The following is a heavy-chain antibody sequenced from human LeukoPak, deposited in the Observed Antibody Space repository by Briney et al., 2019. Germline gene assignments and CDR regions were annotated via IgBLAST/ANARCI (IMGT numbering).Heavy chain of an antibody. D-gene: IGHD6-13*01. J-gene: IGHJ4*02. Sequence: PSETLSLTCAVSGGSISSSNWWSWVRQPPGKGLEWIGEIYHSGSTNYNPSLKSRVTISVDTSKNQFSLKLSSVTAADTAVYYCARHGRGYSSSWNDYWGQGTLVTVSS. CDR2: IYHSGST. CDR1: GGSISSSNW. CDR3: ARHGRGYSSSWNDY. V-gene: IGHV4-4*02.